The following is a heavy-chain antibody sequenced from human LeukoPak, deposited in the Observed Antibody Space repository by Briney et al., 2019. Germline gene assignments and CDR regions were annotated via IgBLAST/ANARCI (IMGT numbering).Heavy chain of an antibody. V-gene: IGHV3-7*01. CDR1: GFTLSRYW. J-gene: IGHJ4*02. CDR3: ARESGLTASGTAFFDY. D-gene: IGHD6-13*01. CDR2: IKHDGSEK. Sequence: GGSLRLSCAASGFTLSRYWMSWVRQAPGKGLEWVANIKHDGSEKYYVDSVKGQFTISRDNAKNSLYLQMNSLRGEDTAVYYCARESGLTASGTAFFDYWGQGTLVTVSS.